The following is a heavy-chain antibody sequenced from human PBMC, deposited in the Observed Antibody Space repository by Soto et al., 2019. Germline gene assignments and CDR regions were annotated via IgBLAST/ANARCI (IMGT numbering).Heavy chain of an antibody. Sequence: QVQLQESGPRLVEASQTLSLTCTVSNASITSSGYYRSWVRQPPGKRLEWIGYIYHSGSTFYSPSLQSRLTMSVDTSKNQFSLTLRSVTAADTAVYHCARMSGTYDVPGYWGQGNLVTVSS. D-gene: IGHD3-22*01. J-gene: IGHJ4*02. CDR3: ARMSGTYDVPGY. CDR1: NASITSSGYY. V-gene: IGHV4-31*03. CDR2: IYHSGST.